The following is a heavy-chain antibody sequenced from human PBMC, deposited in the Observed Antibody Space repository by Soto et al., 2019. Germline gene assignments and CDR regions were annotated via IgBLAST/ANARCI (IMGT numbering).Heavy chain of an antibody. CDR1: GGTFSSYA. D-gene: IGHD2-15*01. V-gene: IGHV1-69*01. CDR2: IIPIFGTA. CDR3: TRDRVAGGNYYYYYGMDV. J-gene: IGHJ6*02. Sequence: QVQLVQSGAEVKKPGSSVKVSCKASGGTFSSYAISWVRQAPGQGLEWMGGIIPIFGTANYAQKFQGRVTITADESTSTAYMKLCSLRSEDTSVYYCTRDRVAGGNYYYYYGMDVWGQGTTVTVSS.